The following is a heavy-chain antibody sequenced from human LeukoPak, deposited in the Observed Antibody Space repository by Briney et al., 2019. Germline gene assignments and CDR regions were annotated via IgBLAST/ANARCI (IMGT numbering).Heavy chain of an antibody. CDR2: IYTSGST. CDR1: GGSISSYY. Sequence: SETLSLTCTVSGGSISSYYWSWIRPPAGRGLEWVGRIYTSGSTNYNPSLKSRVTMSVDTSKNQFSLKLSSVTAADTAVYYCARRPVVRGIASGMDVWGQGTTVTVSS. J-gene: IGHJ6*02. V-gene: IGHV4-4*07. D-gene: IGHD3-10*01. CDR3: ARRPVVRGIASGMDV.